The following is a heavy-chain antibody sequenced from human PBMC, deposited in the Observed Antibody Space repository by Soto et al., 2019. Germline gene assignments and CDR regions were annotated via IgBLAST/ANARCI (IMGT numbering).Heavy chain of an antibody. CDR2: IDPSDSYT. CDR1: GYSFTGNW. J-gene: IGHJ4*02. V-gene: IGHV5-10-1*01. CDR3: ARHETYYFDDSGHYYEVRSYDH. D-gene: IGHD3-22*01. Sequence: GESLKISCRGSGYSFTGNWISWVRQMPGKGLEWMGRIDPSDSYTNYSPSSQGHVTISVDKSINTAYLQWGSLKASDTAMYYCARHETYYFDDSGHYYEVRSYDHWGQGTLVTVSS.